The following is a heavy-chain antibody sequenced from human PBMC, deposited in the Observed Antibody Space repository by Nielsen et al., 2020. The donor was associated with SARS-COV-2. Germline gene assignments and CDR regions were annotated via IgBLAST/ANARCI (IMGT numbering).Heavy chain of an antibody. D-gene: IGHD3-10*01. J-gene: IGHJ6*02. CDR2: FDPEDGET. CDR1: GYTLTELS. V-gene: IGHV1-24*01. Sequence: SVQVSCKVSGYTLTELSMHWVRQAPGKGLEWMGGFDPEDGETIYAQKFQGRVAMTEDTSTDTAYMELSSLRSEDTAVYYCARVGSAAGYYYYGMDVWGQGTTVTVSS. CDR3: ARVGSAAGYYYYGMDV.